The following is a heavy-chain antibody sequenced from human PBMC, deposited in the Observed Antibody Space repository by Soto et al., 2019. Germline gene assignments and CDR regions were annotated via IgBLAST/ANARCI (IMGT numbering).Heavy chain of an antibody. D-gene: IGHD2-15*01. CDR2: IYHSGRT. Sequence: QVQLQESGPGLVKPSQTLSLTCTVSGGSISNGYYYWSWVRQNPGKGLEWIGHIYHSGRTYYNPSLKSRVTISVDTSKNQFSLNLSSVTAADTAVYYCERWVEVSLAYFDSWGQGTPVTVSS. J-gene: IGHJ4*02. CDR1: GGSISNGYYY. V-gene: IGHV4-31*03. CDR3: ERWVEVSLAYFDS.